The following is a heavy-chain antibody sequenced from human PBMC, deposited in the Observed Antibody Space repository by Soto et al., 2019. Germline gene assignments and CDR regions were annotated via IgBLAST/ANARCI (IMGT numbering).Heavy chain of an antibody. V-gene: IGHV1-8*01. CDR2: MNPNNGNT. Sequence: ASVKVSCKASGYSFTSYDINWVRQATGQGLEWMGWMNPNNGNTDYAQKFQGRVTMTRNSSTSTAYMELSSLRSEDTAVYYCARGRRSGGSCYLYWGQGSLVTV. D-gene: IGHD2-15*01. J-gene: IGHJ4*02. CDR3: ARGRRSGGSCYLY. CDR1: GYSFTSYD.